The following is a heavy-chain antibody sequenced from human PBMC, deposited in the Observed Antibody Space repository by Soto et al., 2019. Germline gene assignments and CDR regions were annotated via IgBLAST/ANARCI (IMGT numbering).Heavy chain of an antibody. CDR3: ARHRGYVVVPERPKIYYFDY. CDR1: GGSISSSSYY. Sequence: SETLSLTCTVSGGSISSSSYYWGWIRQPPGKGLEWIGSIYYSGSTYYNPSLKSRVTISVDTSKNQFSLKLSSVTAADTAVYYCARHRGYVVVPERPKIYYFDYWGQGTLVTVSS. J-gene: IGHJ4*02. V-gene: IGHV4-39*01. CDR2: IYYSGST. D-gene: IGHD2-2*01.